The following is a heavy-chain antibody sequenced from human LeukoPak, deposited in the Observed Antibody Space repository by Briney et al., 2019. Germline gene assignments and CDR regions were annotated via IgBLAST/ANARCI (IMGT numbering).Heavy chain of an antibody. J-gene: IGHJ4*02. D-gene: IGHD3-22*01. CDR1: GGSFSGYY. CDR2: INHSGST. V-gene: IGHV4-34*01. CDR3: ARAYYHDSSDYYFPLDY. Sequence: SETLSLTCAVYGGSFSGYYWSWIRQPPGKGLEWIGEINHSGSTYYNPSLKSRVTISVDTSKNQFSLKLSSVTAADTAVYYCARAYYHDSSDYYFPLDYWGQGTLVTVSS.